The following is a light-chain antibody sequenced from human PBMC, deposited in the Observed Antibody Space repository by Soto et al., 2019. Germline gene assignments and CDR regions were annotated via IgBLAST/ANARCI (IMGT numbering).Light chain of an antibody. Sequence: DIQMTQSPPTLSASVGDRVNITCRASQSISSCLAWYQQRPGKAPNLLIYDVSSLESGVPSRFSGSGSGTEFTLTISSLQPDDFATYYCQQYTNYPWTFGQGTKVEIK. J-gene: IGKJ1*01. V-gene: IGKV1-5*01. CDR1: QSISSC. CDR3: QQYTNYPWT. CDR2: DVS.